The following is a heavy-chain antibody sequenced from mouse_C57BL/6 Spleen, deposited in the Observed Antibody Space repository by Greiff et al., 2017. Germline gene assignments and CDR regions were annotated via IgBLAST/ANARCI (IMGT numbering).Heavy chain of an antibody. V-gene: IGHV1-50*01. CDR3: ARRMYGNYSMDY. J-gene: IGHJ4*01. D-gene: IGHD2-10*02. CDR2: IDPSDSYT. CDR1: GYTFTSYW. Sequence: VQLQQPGAELVKPGASVKLSCKASGYTFTSYWMQWVKQRPGQGLEWIGEIDPSDSYTNYNQKFKGKATLTVDTSSSTAYMQLSSLTSEDSAVYYCARRMYGNYSMDYGGQGTSVTVSS.